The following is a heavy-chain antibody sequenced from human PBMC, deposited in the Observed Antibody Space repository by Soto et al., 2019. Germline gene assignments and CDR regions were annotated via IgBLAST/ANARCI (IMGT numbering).Heavy chain of an antibody. J-gene: IGHJ4*02. CDR3: AKDKDYDCWSGLFDY. CDR2: ISWNSGSI. V-gene: IGHV3-9*01. Sequence: EVQLVESGGGLVQPGRSLRLSCAASGFTFDDYAMHWVRQAPGKGLEWVSGISWNSGSIGYADSVKGRFTISRDNAKNSLYLQMNSLRAEDTALYYCAKDKDYDCWSGLFDYWGQGTLVTVSS. CDR1: GFTFDDYA. D-gene: IGHD3-3*01.